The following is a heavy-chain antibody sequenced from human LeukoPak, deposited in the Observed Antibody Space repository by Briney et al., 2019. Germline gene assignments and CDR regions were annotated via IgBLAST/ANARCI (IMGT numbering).Heavy chain of an antibody. CDR2: LSGTGGST. CDR1: GFTFSRHA. V-gene: IGHV3-23*01. J-gene: IGHJ4*02. D-gene: IGHD6-13*01. Sequence: GGSLRLSCEASGFTFSRHAMSWVRQAPGKGLEWVSSLSGTGGSTYYADSVKGRLTVSRDNSKNTLYLQMNSLRVEDTAVYYCAKDRSVAAADYYFDSWGQGTLVTVSS. CDR3: AKDRSVAAADYYFDS.